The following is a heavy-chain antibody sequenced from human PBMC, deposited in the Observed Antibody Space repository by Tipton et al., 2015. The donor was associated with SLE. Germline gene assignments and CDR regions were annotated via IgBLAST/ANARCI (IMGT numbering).Heavy chain of an antibody. CDR3: ARRPGGHYDSSGYSFDY. CDR1: GYTFTSYA. J-gene: IGHJ4*02. CDR2: INTNTGNP. D-gene: IGHD3-22*01. Sequence: QLVQSGAEVKKPGASVKVSCKASGYTFTSYAMNWVRQAPGQGLEWMGWINTNTGNPTYAQGFTRRSVFSLDTSVSTAYLQISSLKAEDTAVYYCARRPGGHYDSSGYSFDYWGQGTLVTVSS. V-gene: IGHV7-4-1*02.